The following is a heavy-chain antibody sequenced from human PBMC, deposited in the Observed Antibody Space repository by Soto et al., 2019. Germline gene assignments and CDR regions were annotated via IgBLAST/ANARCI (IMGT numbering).Heavy chain of an antibody. V-gene: IGHV4-39*01. D-gene: IGHD1-26*01. CDR2: IYYGGST. CDR1: GGSISSSSYY. J-gene: IGHJ6*02. Sequence: SETLSLTCTVSGGSISSSSYYWGWIRQPPGKGLEWIGSIYYGGSTYYNPSLKSRVTISVDTSKNQFSLKLSSVTAADTAVYYCLLNVGYYYYGMDVWGQGTTVTVSS. CDR3: LLNVGYYYYGMDV.